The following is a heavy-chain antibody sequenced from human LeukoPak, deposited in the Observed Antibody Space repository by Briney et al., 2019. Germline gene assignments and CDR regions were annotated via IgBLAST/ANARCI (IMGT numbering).Heavy chain of an antibody. CDR1: GGTFSSYA. CDR3: ARAVGMVAYSSWAERALDY. D-gene: IGHD6-13*01. CDR2: IIPIFGTA. V-gene: IGHV1-69*05. Sequence: ASVTVSCKASGGTFSSYAISWVRQAPGQGLEWMGGIIPIFGTANYAQKFQGRVTITRDTSASTAYMELSSLRSEDTAVYYCARAVGMVAYSSWAERALDYWGQGTLVTVSS. J-gene: IGHJ4*02.